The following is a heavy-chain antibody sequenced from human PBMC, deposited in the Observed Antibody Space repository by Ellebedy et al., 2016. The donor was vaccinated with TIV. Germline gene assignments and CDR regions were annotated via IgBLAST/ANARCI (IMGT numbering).Heavy chain of an antibody. Sequence: GESLKISCAASGFTVSSNYMSWVRQAPGKGLEWVSVIYSGGSTYYADSVKGRFTISRDNSKNTLYLQMSSLRVEDTAIYYCVKGQRWFDPWGQGTLVTVSS. CDR1: GFTVSSNY. V-gene: IGHV3-53*01. CDR2: IYSGGST. CDR3: VKGQRWFDP. J-gene: IGHJ5*02.